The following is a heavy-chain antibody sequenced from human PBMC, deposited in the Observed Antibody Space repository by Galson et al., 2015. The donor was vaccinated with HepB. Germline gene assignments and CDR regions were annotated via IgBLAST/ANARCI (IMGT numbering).Heavy chain of an antibody. J-gene: IGHJ4*02. V-gene: IGHV6-1*01. Sequence: CAISGDSVSSNSAAWNRIRQSPSRGLEWLGRTYYRSKWYNDYSISLKSRIIINPDASKNQLSLQLNSVTPEDTAVYYCTREDATGWSDFWGQGTLVTVSS. CDR3: TREDATGWSDF. CDR2: TYYRSKWYN. D-gene: IGHD2-15*01. CDR1: GDSVSSNSAA.